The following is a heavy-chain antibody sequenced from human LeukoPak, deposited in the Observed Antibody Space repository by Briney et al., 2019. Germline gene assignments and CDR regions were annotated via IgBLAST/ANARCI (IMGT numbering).Heavy chain of an antibody. CDR2: MSGSGGST. D-gene: IGHD6-13*01. CDR3: AKPLGSSYDYFDY. J-gene: IGHJ4*02. V-gene: IGHV3-23*01. Sequence: GGPLRLSCAASGFTFTNFAMNWVRQAPGKRVEWGSGMSGSGGSTFYADSVKGRFTIARDNSKNTLYLQMNSLRAEDTAVYSCAKPLGSSYDYFDYWGQGTLVTVSS. CDR1: GFTFTNFA.